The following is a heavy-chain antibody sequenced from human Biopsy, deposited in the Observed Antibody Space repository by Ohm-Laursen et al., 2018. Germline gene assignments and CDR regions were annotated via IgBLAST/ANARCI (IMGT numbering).Heavy chain of an antibody. CDR2: IYNTETT. CDR3: ARHPTGFWFDP. V-gene: IGHV4-39*01. CDR1: GGSISSSSTYY. Sequence: SDTLSLTCTVSGGSISSSSTYYWAWLRQPPGKGLEWIGNIYNTETTFYNPSLKSRVTISIDTSTNQFSLKVSSVTAADTALYFCARHPTGFWFDPWGHGTLVTVSS. J-gene: IGHJ5*02.